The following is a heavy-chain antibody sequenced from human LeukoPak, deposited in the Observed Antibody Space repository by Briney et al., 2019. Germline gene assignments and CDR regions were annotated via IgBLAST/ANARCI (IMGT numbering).Heavy chain of an antibody. V-gene: IGHV1-2*02. CDR1: GYTFTGYY. CDR3: ARMPYSNYDEGDY. CDR2: INPNSGGT. J-gene: IGHJ4*02. Sequence: ASVKVSCKASGYTFTGYYMHWVRQAPGQGLEWMGWINPNSGGTNYAQKLQGRVTMTTDTSTSTAYMELRSLRSDDTAVYYCARMPYSNYDEGDYWGQGTLVTVSS. D-gene: IGHD4-11*01.